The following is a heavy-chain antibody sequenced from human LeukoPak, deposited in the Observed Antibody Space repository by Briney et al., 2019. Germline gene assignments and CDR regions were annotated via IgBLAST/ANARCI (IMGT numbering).Heavy chain of an antibody. CDR2: ISSSGSTI. CDR3: ARDLKEDTALIDY. V-gene: IGHV3-11*01. CDR1: GFTFSDYY. J-gene: IGHJ4*02. D-gene: IGHD5-18*01. Sequence: GGSLRLSCAASGFTFSDYYMSWIRQAPGKGLEWVSYISSSGSTIYYADSVKGRFTISRDNAKNSLYLQMNSLRAEDTAVYYCARDLKEDTALIDYWGQGTLVTVSS.